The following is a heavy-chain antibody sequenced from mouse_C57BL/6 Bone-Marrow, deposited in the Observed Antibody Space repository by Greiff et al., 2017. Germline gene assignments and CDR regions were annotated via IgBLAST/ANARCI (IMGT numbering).Heavy chain of an antibody. Sequence: EVQLQQSGAELVRPGASVKLSCTASGFNIKDDYMHWVKQRPDQGLAWIGWIDPEYGDTEYASKFQGKAPINADTSSNTAYLQFSSLTSEDTAVYYCTLIYYDYDPSWFAYWGQGTLVTVSA. J-gene: IGHJ3*01. CDR2: IDPEYGDT. V-gene: IGHV14-4*01. CDR1: GFNIKDDY. D-gene: IGHD2-4*01. CDR3: TLIYYDYDPSWFAY.